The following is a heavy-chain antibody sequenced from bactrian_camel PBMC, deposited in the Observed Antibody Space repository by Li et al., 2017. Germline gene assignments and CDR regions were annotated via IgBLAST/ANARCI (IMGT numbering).Heavy chain of an antibody. J-gene: IGHJ4*01. V-gene: IGHV3S54*01. Sequence: HVQLVESGGNSVQAGGSLTLSCAASGYTATIGWFRQAPGNLREAVAAIYTGGDKTWYADSVKGRFTISHDNAKNTVYLQMNSLKPEDTAIYYCAAGRCPAVVAGAPRYWGQGTQVT. D-gene: IGHD6*01. CDR3: AAGRCPAVVAGAPRY. CDR1: GYTAT. CDR2: IYTGGDKT.